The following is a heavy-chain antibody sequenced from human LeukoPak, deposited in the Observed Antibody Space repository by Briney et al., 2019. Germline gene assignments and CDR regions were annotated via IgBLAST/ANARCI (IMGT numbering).Heavy chain of an antibody. D-gene: IGHD6-13*01. J-gene: IGHJ6*02. CDR1: GGSISSGGYY. Sequence: SETLSLTCTVSGGSISSGGYYWSWIRQHPGKGLEWIGYIYYCGSTYYNPSLKSRVTISVDTSKNQFSLKLSSVTAADTAVYYCARGIAAAGRKYGMDVWGQGTTVTVSS. CDR3: ARGIAAAGRKYGMDV. V-gene: IGHV4-31*03. CDR2: IYYCGST.